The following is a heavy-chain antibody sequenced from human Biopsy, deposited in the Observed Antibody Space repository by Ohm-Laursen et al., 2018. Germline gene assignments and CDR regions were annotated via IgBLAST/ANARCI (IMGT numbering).Heavy chain of an antibody. CDR2: TYNTGST. CDR1: GGFISTYY. CDR3: ARDLPYYENSGYGAFDM. D-gene: IGHD3-22*01. V-gene: IGHV4-4*07. J-gene: IGHJ3*02. Sequence: SDTLSLTCTVSGGFISTYYWSWIRQPAGKALEWIGRTYNTGSTNYNPSLQSRVTMSVDTSKNQFSLKMSSVTAADTAVYYCARDLPYYENSGYGAFDMWGQGTMVTVSS.